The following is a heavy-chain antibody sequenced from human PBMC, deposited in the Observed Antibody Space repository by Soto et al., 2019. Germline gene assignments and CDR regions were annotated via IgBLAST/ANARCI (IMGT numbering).Heavy chain of an antibody. CDR2: IHYSGST. V-gene: IGHV4-59*01. CDR1: GGSISPYY. CDR3: ARHQWFDL. Sequence: QVQLQESGPGLVKPSETLSLTCNVSGGSISPYYWSWIRQPPGKGLEWIGCIHYSGSTNYNPSLKSRVTISVDMSRNQVSLKLSSVTAADTAMYYCARHQWFDLWGQGTLVTVSS. J-gene: IGHJ5*02.